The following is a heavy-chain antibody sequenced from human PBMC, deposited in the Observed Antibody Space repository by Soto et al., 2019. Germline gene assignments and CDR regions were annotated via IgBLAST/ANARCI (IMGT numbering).Heavy chain of an antibody. J-gene: IGHJ4*02. V-gene: IGHV3-74*01. Sequence: EVQLVESGGGLVQPGGSLRLSCAASGFTFNSYWMHWVRQVPGKGLVWVSRINPDGSTTNYADSVEGRFTISRDNAKNTLYLQMSSLRAEDTAVYYCARVGVGAYHFGDWGQGTLVTVSS. CDR2: INPDGSTT. CDR1: GFTFNSYW. D-gene: IGHD1-26*01. CDR3: ARVGVGAYHFGD.